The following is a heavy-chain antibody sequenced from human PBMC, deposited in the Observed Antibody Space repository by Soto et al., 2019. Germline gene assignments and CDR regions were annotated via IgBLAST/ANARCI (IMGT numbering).Heavy chain of an antibody. J-gene: IGHJ4*02. D-gene: IGHD1-1*01. CDR1: GGSISPYY. V-gene: IGHV4-59*01. CDR2: IYYSGST. CDR3: ARGRESYKWNDVGY. Sequence: QVQLQESGPGLVKPSETLSLTCTVSGGSISPYYWTWIRQSPGKGLEWIGYIYYSGSTNYNPSLMSRVTISLYTSKTQFSLKLSSVTAADTAVYYCARGRESYKWNDVGYWGQGTLVTVSS.